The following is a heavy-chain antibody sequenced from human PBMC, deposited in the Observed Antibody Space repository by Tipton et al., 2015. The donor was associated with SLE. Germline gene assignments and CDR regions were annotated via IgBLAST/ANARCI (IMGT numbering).Heavy chain of an antibody. Sequence: SLRLSCAASGFTFSNYAIHWVRQAPGKGLEWVALISYDGSNKYYADSVKGRFTISRDNSKNTLYLQMNSLRAEDTAVYYCARGYSSSCDYWGQGTLVTVSS. CDR2: ISYDGSNK. V-gene: IGHV3-30-3*01. CDR3: ARGYSSSCDY. J-gene: IGHJ4*02. D-gene: IGHD6-13*01. CDR1: GFTFSNYA.